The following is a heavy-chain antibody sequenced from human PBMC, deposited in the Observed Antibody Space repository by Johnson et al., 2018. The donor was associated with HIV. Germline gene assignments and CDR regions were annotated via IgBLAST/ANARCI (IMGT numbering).Heavy chain of an antibody. V-gene: IGHV3-72*01. Sequence: VQLVESGGGLVQPGGSLRLSCAASGFTFSSYDMHCVRQATGKGLEWVGRIRNKANGYTTEYAASVKGRFTISRDDSKNSLYLQMNSLKTEDTAVYYCASGQDGGNSVGAPDAFDIWGQGTMVTVSS. CDR1: GFTFSSYD. CDR3: ASGQDGGNSVGAPDAFDI. CDR2: IRNKANGYTT. J-gene: IGHJ3*02. D-gene: IGHD4-23*01.